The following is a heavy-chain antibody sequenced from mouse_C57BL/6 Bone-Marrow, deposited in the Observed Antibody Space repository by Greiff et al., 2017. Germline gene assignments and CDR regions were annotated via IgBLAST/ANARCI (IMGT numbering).Heavy chain of an antibody. Sequence: VQLQQSVAELVRPGASVKLSCTASGFNIKNTYMHWVKQRPEQGLEWIGRIDPENGNTKYAQKFQGKATLTADTSSNTSSLQLSSLTAEYTAIYYCTRWVYSWYAYWGQGTLVTVSA. CDR1: GFNIKNTY. V-gene: IGHV14-3*01. CDR3: TRWVYSWYAY. CDR2: IDPENGNT. J-gene: IGHJ3*01. D-gene: IGHD2-1*01.